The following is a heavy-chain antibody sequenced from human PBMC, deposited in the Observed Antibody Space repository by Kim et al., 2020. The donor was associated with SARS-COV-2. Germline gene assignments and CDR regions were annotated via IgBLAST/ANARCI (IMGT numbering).Heavy chain of an antibody. CDR3: ARAVAAKGAYAWDV. CDR2: TYYRSKWFT. V-gene: IGHV6-1*01. J-gene: IGHJ6*02. D-gene: IGHD6-19*01. Sequence: SQTLSLTCAISGDSVSSGSAAWNWIRHSPSRGLEWLGRTYYRSKWFTDYAVSVQGRISVNADTARNQFSLQLNVVTPEDTGVYYCARAVAAKGAYAWDVWGQGTTVTVSS. CDR1: GDSVSSGSAA.